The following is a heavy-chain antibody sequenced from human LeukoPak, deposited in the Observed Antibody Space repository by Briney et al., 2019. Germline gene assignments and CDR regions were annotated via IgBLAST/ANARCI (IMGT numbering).Heavy chain of an antibody. D-gene: IGHD6-6*01. CDR1: GGSISSYY. J-gene: IGHJ4*02. CDR3: AGGYSAAPAR. CDR2: IYYSGST. V-gene: IGHV4-59*01. Sequence: SETLSLTCTVSGGSISSYYWSWIRQPPGKGLEWIGYIYYSGSTNYNPSLKSRVTISVDTSKNQFSLKLSSVTAADTAVYYCAGGYSAAPARWGQGTLVTVSS.